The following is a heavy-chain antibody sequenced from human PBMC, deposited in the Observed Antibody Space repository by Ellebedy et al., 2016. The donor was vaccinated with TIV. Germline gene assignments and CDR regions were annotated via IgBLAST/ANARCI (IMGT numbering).Heavy chain of an antibody. CDR3: ARASGRAVTAKNDY. V-gene: IGHV1-18*01. CDR1: GYNFIDYG. D-gene: IGHD4-17*01. CDR2: ISAYYGST. Sequence: AASVKVSCKTSGYNFIDYGVSWVRQAPGQGLEWMGWISAYYGSTTYAQSLQGRVTLTRDTSTSTLYMELRSLRFDDTAVYYCARASGRAVTAKNDYWGQGTLVTVSS. J-gene: IGHJ4*02.